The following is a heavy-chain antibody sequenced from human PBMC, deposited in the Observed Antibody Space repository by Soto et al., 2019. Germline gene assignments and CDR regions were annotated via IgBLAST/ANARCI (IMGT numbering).Heavy chain of an antibody. J-gene: IGHJ6*02. CDR3: AEFYGMDV. D-gene: IGHD3-10*01. CDR1: GYTFTSYD. Sequence: ASLKVSCKTSGYTFTSYDISCVRHTTGQGLELIGWISANSVNTNYAQKLQGRVTMTTDTSTSTAYMELRSLRSDDTAVYYCAEFYGMDVWGQGTTVTVSS. V-gene: IGHV1-18*01. CDR2: ISANSVNT.